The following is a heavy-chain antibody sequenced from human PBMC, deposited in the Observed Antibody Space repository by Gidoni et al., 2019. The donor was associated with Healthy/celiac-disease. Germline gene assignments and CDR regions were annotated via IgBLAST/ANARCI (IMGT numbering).Heavy chain of an antibody. D-gene: IGHD3-10*01. CDR2: NHSGST. V-gene: IGHV4-34*01. CDR3: ARPAHGSGSYFDY. J-gene: IGHJ4*02. Sequence: NHSGSTNYNPSLKSRVTISVDTSKNQFSLKLSSVTAADTAVYYCARPAHGSGSYFDYWGQGTLVTVSS.